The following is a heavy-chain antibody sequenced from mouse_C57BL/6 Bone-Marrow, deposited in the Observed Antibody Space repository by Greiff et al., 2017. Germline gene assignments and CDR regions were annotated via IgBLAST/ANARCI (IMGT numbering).Heavy chain of an antibody. CDR1: GFTFSSYG. V-gene: IGHV5-6*02. CDR3: ARRDYYGRGAWFAY. Sequence: EVKLMESGGDLVKPGGSLKLSCAASGFTFSSYGMSWVRQTPDKRLEWVATISSGGSYTYYPDSVKGRFTISRDNAKNTLYLQMSSLKSEDTAMYYCARRDYYGRGAWFAYWGQGTLVTVSA. J-gene: IGHJ3*01. D-gene: IGHD1-1*01. CDR2: ISSGGSYT.